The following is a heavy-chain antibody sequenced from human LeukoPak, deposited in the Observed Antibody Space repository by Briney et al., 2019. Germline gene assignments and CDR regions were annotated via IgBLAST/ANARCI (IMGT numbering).Heavy chain of an antibody. V-gene: IGHV3-11*04. Sequence: PGGSLRLSCAASGFTFSDYYMSWIRQAPGRGREWVSYISSSGSTIYYADSVKGRFTISRDNAKNSLYLQMNSLRAEDTAVYYCARDGYYDFWSGYYSHYYYYMDVWGKGTTVTVSS. CDR3: ARDGYYDFWSGYYSHYYYYMDV. D-gene: IGHD3-3*01. J-gene: IGHJ6*03. CDR1: GFTFSDYY. CDR2: ISSSGSTI.